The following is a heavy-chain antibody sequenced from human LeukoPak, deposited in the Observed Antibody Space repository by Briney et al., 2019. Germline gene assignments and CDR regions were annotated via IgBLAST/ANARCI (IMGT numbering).Heavy chain of an antibody. V-gene: IGHV4-4*07. Sequence: SETLSLTCTVSGGSISSYYWSWIRQPAGKGLEWIGRIYTSGSTNYNPSLKSRVTMSVDTSKNQFSLKLSSVTAADTAVYCCAREERDYDHNWFDPWGQGTLVTVSS. D-gene: IGHD3-3*01. CDR3: AREERDYDHNWFDP. CDR1: GGSISSYY. CDR2: IYTSGST. J-gene: IGHJ5*02.